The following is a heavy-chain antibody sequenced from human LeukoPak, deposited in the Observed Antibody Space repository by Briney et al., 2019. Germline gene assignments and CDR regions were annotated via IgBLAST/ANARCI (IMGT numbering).Heavy chain of an antibody. CDR3: ARVNIHDSYAFDI. CDR1: GDSISSSY. Sequence: SETLSLTCTVSGDSISSSYWSWIRQPPGQGLEWIGRIYTSGSTNYNPSLKSRVTMSVDTSKNQFSLKLSSVTAADTAVYYCARVNIHDSYAFDIWGQGTMVTVSS. D-gene: IGHD1/OR15-1a*01. J-gene: IGHJ3*02. CDR2: IYTSGST. V-gene: IGHV4-4*07.